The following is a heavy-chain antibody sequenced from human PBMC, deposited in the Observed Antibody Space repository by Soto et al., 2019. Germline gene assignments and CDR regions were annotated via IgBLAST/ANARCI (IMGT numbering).Heavy chain of an antibody. CDR1: GYTFTYRY. CDR3: AIGEDGDYVFDH. J-gene: IGHJ4*02. V-gene: IGHV1-45*02. Sequence: QMQLVQSGAEVKKTGSSVKVSCKASGYTFTYRYLHWVRQAPGQALEWMECVTPVNGNAMYAQKFQDSVTIARDRSMSSACMELSGLTSEDTAMYYCAIGEDGDYVFDHWGQGTLVTVSS. CDR2: VTPVNGNA. D-gene: IGHD4-17*01.